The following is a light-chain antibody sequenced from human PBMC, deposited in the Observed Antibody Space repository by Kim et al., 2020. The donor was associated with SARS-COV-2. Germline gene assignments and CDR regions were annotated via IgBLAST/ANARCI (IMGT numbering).Light chain of an antibody. Sequence: DIQMTQSPSTLSASIGDRVTITCRASQSIVSNLAWYQQKPGKGPKLLIYEASNLQSGVPSRFSGAQSGTEFTLTISSLQPDDFATYYCQHYFSYPLTFGGGTKVDTK. J-gene: IGKJ4*01. CDR3: QHYFSYPLT. CDR1: QSIVSN. CDR2: EAS. V-gene: IGKV1-5*03.